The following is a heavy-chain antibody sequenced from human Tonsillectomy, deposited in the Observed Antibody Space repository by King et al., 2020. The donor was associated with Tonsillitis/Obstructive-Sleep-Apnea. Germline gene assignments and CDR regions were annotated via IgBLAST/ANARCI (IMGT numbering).Heavy chain of an antibody. CDR2: LSSSSGYI. CDR3: TRDRGILIGYYPFDC. D-gene: IGHD3-9*01. J-gene: IGHJ4*02. Sequence: VQLVESGGGLVKPGGSLRLSCAASGFSFSSYTMNWVRQAPGKGLEWVPSLSSSSGYIYYADSVKGRFTISRDNARNSLYLQMNSLRAEDTAVYYCTRDRGILIGYYPFDCWGQGTLVTVSS. CDR1: GFSFSSYT. V-gene: IGHV3-21*01.